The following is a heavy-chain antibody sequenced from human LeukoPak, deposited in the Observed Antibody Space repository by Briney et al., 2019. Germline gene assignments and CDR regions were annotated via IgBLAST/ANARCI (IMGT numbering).Heavy chain of an antibody. Sequence: KPGGSVRLSCAASGFTFSSYSMDWVRQAPGKGLEWVSSISSSSSYIYYADSVKGRFTISRDNAKNSLYLQMNSLRAEDTAVYYCARERQVRFLEWSSNYIDVWGKGTTVTVFS. CDR1: GFTFSSYS. CDR3: ARERQVRFLEWSSNYIDV. J-gene: IGHJ6*03. V-gene: IGHV3-21*01. D-gene: IGHD3-3*01. CDR2: ISSSSSYI.